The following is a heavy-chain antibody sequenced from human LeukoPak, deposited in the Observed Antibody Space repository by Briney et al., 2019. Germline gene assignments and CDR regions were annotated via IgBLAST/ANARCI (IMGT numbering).Heavy chain of an antibody. CDR3: ARGPWISILGVVLAFDI. Sequence: KSGGSLRLSCAASGFTFSSYSMNWVRQAPGKGLEWVSSISSSSSYIYYADSVKGRFTISRDNAKNSLYLQMNSLRAEDTAVYYCARGPWISILGVVLAFDIWGQGTMVTVSS. CDR1: GFTFSSYS. V-gene: IGHV3-21*01. CDR2: ISSSSSYI. J-gene: IGHJ3*02. D-gene: IGHD3-3*01.